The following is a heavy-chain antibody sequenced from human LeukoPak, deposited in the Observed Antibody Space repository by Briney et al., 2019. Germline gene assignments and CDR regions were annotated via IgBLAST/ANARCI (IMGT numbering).Heavy chain of an antibody. CDR3: ARAREMTTIALLDY. J-gene: IGHJ4*02. Sequence: PGRSLRLSCVASGFTFSSYAMHWVRQAPGKGLEWVAVIPYDGSKKYYADSVKGRFTISRDNSKNTLYLQMNSLRAADTAVYHCARAREMTTIALLDYWGQGTLVTVSS. V-gene: IGHV3-30-3*01. CDR1: GFTFSSYA. D-gene: IGHD5-24*01. CDR2: IPYDGSKK.